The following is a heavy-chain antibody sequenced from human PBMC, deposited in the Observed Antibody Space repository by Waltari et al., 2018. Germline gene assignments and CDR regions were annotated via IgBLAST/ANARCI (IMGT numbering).Heavy chain of an antibody. D-gene: IGHD4-4*01. V-gene: IGHV1-69*14. Sequence: QVQLVQSGVGVKKPGSSVKVPCKASGGTFSSYAIRRGRQAPGQGLEWMGGIIPIFGTANYAQKFQGRVTITADKSTSTAYMELSSLRSEDTAVYYCARVYSNYLDYYYMDVWGKGTTVTVSS. CDR3: ARVYSNYLDYYYMDV. CDR1: GGTFSSYA. J-gene: IGHJ6*03. CDR2: IIPIFGTA.